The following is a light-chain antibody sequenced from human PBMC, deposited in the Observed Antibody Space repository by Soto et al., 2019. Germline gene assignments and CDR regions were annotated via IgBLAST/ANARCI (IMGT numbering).Light chain of an antibody. CDR3: LQDHDDSWT. CDR1: QSIRSY. Sequence: DIQLTQSPSPLSASVGDRVTITCRASQSIRSYLNWYQQKPGKAPKLLIYAASSLQTGVSSRFSGSGSGTDFTLTISNLQPEDFATYYCLQDHDDSWTFGQGTKVDIK. V-gene: IGKV1-39*01. J-gene: IGKJ1*01. CDR2: AAS.